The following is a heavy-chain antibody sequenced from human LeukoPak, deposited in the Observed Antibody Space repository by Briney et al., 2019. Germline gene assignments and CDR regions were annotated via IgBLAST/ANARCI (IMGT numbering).Heavy chain of an antibody. CDR3: ARVQDIVVVPAANHWFDP. V-gene: IGHV1-18*04. CDR2: ISAYNGNT. D-gene: IGHD2-2*01. J-gene: IGHJ5*02. Sequence: ASVKVSCKASGYTFTGYYMHWVRQAPGQGLEWMGWISAYNGNTNYEQKLQGRVTMTTDTSTNTPYMELRSLRSDDTAVYYCARVQDIVVVPAANHWFDPWGQGTLVTVSS. CDR1: GYTFTGYY.